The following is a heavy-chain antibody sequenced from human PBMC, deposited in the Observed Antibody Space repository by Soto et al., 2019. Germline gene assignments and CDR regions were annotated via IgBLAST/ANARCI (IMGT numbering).Heavy chain of an antibody. J-gene: IGHJ6*02. CDR1: GFTFSSYS. Sequence: EVQLVESGGGVVQPGGSLRLSCAASGFTFSSYSMHWVRQAPGKGLEWVSYISSSSSTIYYADSVKGRFTISRDNAKNSLYLQMNSLRAEDTAVYYCAVVPAANGHYGMDVWGQGTTITVSS. CDR2: ISSSSSTI. CDR3: AVVPAANGHYGMDV. V-gene: IGHV3-48*01. D-gene: IGHD2-2*01.